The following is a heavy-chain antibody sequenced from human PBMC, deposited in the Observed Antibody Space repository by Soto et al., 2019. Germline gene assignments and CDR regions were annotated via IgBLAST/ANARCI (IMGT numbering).Heavy chain of an antibody. CDR2: INHSGST. Sequence: ETLSLTCAVYGGSFSGYYWSWIRQPPGKGLEWIGEINHSGSTNYNPSLKSRVTTSVDTSKNQFSLKLSSVTAADTAVYYCARGYGPRMIVVPRRSYYFDYWGQGTLVTVSS. CDR1: GGSFSGYY. CDR3: ARGYGPRMIVVPRRSYYFDY. V-gene: IGHV4-34*01. D-gene: IGHD3-22*01. J-gene: IGHJ4*02.